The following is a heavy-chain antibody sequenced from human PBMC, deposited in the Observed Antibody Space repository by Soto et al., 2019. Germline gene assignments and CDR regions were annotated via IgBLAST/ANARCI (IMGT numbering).Heavy chain of an antibody. CDR1: GGSISSYY. J-gene: IGHJ6*02. Sequence: PSETLSLTCTVSGGSISSYYWSWIRQPAGKGLEWIGRIYTSGSTNYNPSLKSRVTMSVDTSKNQFSLKLSSVTAADTAVYYCARGPYCSSTSCYFGYYGMDVWGQGTTVTVSS. D-gene: IGHD2-2*01. V-gene: IGHV4-4*07. CDR3: ARGPYCSSTSCYFGYYGMDV. CDR2: IYTSGST.